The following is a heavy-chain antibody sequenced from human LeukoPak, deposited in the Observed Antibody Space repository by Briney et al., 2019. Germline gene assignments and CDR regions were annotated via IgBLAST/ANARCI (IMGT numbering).Heavy chain of an antibody. CDR3: ARLFGVIQYPVDY. J-gene: IGHJ4*02. V-gene: IGHV5-51*01. CDR1: GYSFTSYW. D-gene: IGHD3-3*01. Sequence: GESLKISCKGSGYSFTSYWIGWVRQMPGKGLEWMGIIYPGDSDTGYSPSFQGQVTISADKSISTAYLQWSSLKASDTAMYYCARLFGVIQYPVDYWGQGTLVTVSS. CDR2: IYPGDSDT.